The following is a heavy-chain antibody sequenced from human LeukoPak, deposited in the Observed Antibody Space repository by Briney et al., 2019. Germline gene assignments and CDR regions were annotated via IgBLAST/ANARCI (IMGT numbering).Heavy chain of an antibody. CDR3: ARGPQSMVRGKGWFDP. CDR2: IIPILGIA. D-gene: IGHD3-10*01. CDR1: GGTFSSYT. V-gene: IGHV1-69*02. J-gene: IGHJ5*02. Sequence: PSVKVSCKASGGTFSSYTISWVRQAPGQGLEWMGRIIPILGIANYAQKFQGRVTITADKSTSTAYMELSSLRSEDTAVYYCARGPQSMVRGKGWFDPWGQGTLVTVSS.